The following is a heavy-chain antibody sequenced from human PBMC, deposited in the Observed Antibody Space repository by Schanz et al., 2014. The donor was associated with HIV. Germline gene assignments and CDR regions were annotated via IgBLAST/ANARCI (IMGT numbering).Heavy chain of an antibody. Sequence: QVQLLQSGAEVKKPGSSVTVSCKASGGSFSNYAISWVRQAPGQGLEWMGGIIPLFGTTNYAQKFQGRVTITADESTSTAYMELSSLKSEDTAMYYCAKDTKAYTDIGGTPDYWGRGTLVTVSS. CDR3: AKDTKAYTDIGGTPDY. CDR2: IIPLFGTT. D-gene: IGHD5-12*01. J-gene: IGHJ4*02. V-gene: IGHV1-69*01. CDR1: GGSFSNYA.